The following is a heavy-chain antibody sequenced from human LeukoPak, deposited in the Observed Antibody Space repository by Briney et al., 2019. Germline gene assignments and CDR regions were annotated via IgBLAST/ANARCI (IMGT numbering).Heavy chain of an antibody. J-gene: IGHJ6*02. CDR1: GFTFSSYA. V-gene: IGHV3-23*01. Sequence: PGGSLRLSCAASGFTFSSYAMSWVRQAPGKGLEWVSAISGSGGSTYYADSVKGRFTISRDNSKNTLYLQMNSLRAEDTAVYYCAKTDSSSRYNDYYYGMDVWGQGTTVTVSS. D-gene: IGHD6-13*01. CDR3: AKTDSSSRYNDYYYGMDV. CDR2: ISGSGGST.